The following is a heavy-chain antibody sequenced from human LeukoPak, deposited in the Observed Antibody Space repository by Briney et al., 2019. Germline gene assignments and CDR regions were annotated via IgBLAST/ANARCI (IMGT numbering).Heavy chain of an antibody. CDR2: INPNSGGT. Sequence: GASVKVSCKASGYTFTGYYMHWVRQAPGQGLEWMGWINPNSGGTNYAQKFQGRVTMTRDTSISTAYMELSRLRSDDTAVYYCAREYSSSPNYGMDVWGQGTTVTVSS. D-gene: IGHD6-6*01. J-gene: IGHJ6*02. V-gene: IGHV1-2*02. CDR3: AREYSSSPNYGMDV. CDR1: GYTFTGYY.